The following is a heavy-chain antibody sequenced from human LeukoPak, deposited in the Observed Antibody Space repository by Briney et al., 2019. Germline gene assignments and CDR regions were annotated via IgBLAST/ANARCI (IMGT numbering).Heavy chain of an antibody. J-gene: IGHJ5*02. CDR2: IYYDGSI. CDR1: GYSIRSSNW. D-gene: IGHD6-13*01. CDR3: ARKPDSRNWFDP. V-gene: IGHV4-28*05. Sequence: SETLSLTCAVSGYSIRSSNWWGWIRPPPGKGLEWIGYIYYDGSIFYNPSLRSRVTMSVDTSKNQFSLWLNSVTAVDTAVYYCARKPDSRNWFDPWGQGTLVIVSS.